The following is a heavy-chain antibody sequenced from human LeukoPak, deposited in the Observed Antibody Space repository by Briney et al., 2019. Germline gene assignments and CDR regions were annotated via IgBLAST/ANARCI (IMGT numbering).Heavy chain of an antibody. D-gene: IGHD5-12*01. Sequence: PGGSLRLSCAASGFTFSSYAMHWVRQAPGKGLEWVAVISYDGSNKYYADSVKGRFTISRDNSKNTLYLQMNSLRAEDTAVYYCARADGGYDQDGLWGYFDYWGQGTLVTVSS. CDR2: ISYDGSNK. J-gene: IGHJ4*02. CDR3: ARADGGYDQDGLWGYFDY. CDR1: GFTFSSYA. V-gene: IGHV3-30-3*01.